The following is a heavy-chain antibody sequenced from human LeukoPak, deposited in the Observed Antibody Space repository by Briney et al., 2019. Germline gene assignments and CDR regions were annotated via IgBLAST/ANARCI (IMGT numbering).Heavy chain of an antibody. Sequence: GGSLRLSCAASGFTFSSYSMHWVRQAPGMGLEYVAAISSKGGTTHYADSVQGRFIISRDNSNYTLYLQMGSLRPDDMGVYYCARQGSNGWDDYWGRGTLVTVSS. CDR1: GFTFSSYS. J-gene: IGHJ4*02. V-gene: IGHV3-64*02. CDR2: ISSKGGTT. D-gene: IGHD6-19*01. CDR3: ARQGSNGWDDY.